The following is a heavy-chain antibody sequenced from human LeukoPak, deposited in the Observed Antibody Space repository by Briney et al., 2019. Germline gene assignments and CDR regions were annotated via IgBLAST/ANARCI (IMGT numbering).Heavy chain of an antibody. V-gene: IGHV4-59*01. CDR1: GGSISSYY. J-gene: IGHJ4*02. CDR2: IYYSGST. Sequence: SETLSLTCTVSGGSISSYYWSWIRQPPGKGLEWIGYIYYSGSTNCNPSLKSRVTISVDTSKNQFSLKQSSVTAADTAVYYCARERDSSGYYPFDYWGQGTLVTVSS. D-gene: IGHD3-22*01. CDR3: ARERDSSGYYPFDY.